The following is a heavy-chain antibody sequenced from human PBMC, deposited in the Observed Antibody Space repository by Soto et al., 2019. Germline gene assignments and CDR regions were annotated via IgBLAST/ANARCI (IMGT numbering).Heavy chain of an antibody. Sequence: TLSLTCTVSGGSISSGDYYWSWIRQPPGKGLEWIGYIYYSGSTYYNPSLKSRVTISVDTSKNQFSLKLSSVTAADTAVYYCARARVAARPGSFDYWGQGTLVTVSS. CDR3: ARARVAARPGSFDY. D-gene: IGHD6-6*01. V-gene: IGHV4-30-4*01. CDR2: IYYSGST. J-gene: IGHJ4*02. CDR1: GGSISSGDYY.